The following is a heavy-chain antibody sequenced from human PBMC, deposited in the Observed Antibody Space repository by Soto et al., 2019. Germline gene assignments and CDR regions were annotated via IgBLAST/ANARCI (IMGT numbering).Heavy chain of an antibody. J-gene: IGHJ4*02. CDR3: ARATYYYDSSGYTPIYYFDY. CDR1: GGSISSYY. Sequence: SETLSLTCTVSGGSISSYYWSWIRQPAGKGLEWIGHIYNIGSTNYNPSLKSRLTMSVDTSKNQFSLKLSSVTAADTAVYYCARATYYYDSSGYTPIYYFDYWGQGPLVTVSS. CDR2: IYNIGST. D-gene: IGHD3-22*01. V-gene: IGHV4-4*07.